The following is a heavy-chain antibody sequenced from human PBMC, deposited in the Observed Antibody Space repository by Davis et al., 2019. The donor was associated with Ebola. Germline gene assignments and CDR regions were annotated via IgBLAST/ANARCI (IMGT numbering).Heavy chain of an antibody. CDR2: INTNTGNP. CDR3: ARDVRGKRGLGAFDV. J-gene: IGHJ3*01. D-gene: IGHD2-8*01. Sequence: ASVKVSCKTSGYTFTSYVMNWVRQAPGQGLEWMGWINTNTGNPTYAQGFTGRFVFSLDTSISMAYLQISSLKAEDSAVYYCARDVRGKRGLGAFDVWGQGTMVVVSS. CDR1: GYTFTSYV. V-gene: IGHV7-4-1*04.